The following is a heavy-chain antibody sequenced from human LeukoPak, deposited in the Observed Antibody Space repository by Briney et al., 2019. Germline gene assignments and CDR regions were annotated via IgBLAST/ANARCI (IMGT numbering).Heavy chain of an antibody. CDR1: GFTFNSYS. J-gene: IGHJ4*02. D-gene: IGHD5-18*01. CDR3: ARASGDIVETATMGSY. CDR2: ISSSSSSI. V-gene: IGHV3-21*01. Sequence: GGSLRLSCAASGFTFNSYSMNWVRQAPGKGLEWVSSISSSSSSIYYADSVKGRFTISRDNAKNSLYLQMNSLRAEDTAVYYCARASGDIVETATMGSYWGQGTLVNVSS.